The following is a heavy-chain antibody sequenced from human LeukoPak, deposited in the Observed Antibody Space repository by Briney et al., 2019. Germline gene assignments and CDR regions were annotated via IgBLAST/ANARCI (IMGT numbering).Heavy chain of an antibody. CDR2: IRQDGSQK. CDR1: GFTFSSYW. CDR3: ARDQPFGSY. V-gene: IGHV3-7*03. J-gene: IGHJ4*02. Sequence: PGGSLSLSCTASGFTFSSYWMSWVRQAPGKGLEWVANIRQDGSQKNYVDSVKGRFTISRDNAKNSLYLQMNSLRAEGTALYYCARDQPFGSYWGQGTLVAVSS. D-gene: IGHD3-10*01.